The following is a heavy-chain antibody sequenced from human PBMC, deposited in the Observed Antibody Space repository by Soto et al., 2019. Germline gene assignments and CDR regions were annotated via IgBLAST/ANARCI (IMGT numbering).Heavy chain of an antibody. V-gene: IGHV1-69*04. CDR1: GGAFSSCT. D-gene: IGHD4-4*01. Sequence: GIPVKASWNAVGGAFSSCTMPWLRQDPGQGLEWMGRIIPIIGIINYAQKLQGRVTISADKFTGTAYMELTGLRSDDTAVYYCAGDPDSHYNDSHASSYPWGQGTLVTGSS. J-gene: IGHJ5*02. CDR3: AGDPDSHYNDSHASSYP. CDR2: IIPIIGII.